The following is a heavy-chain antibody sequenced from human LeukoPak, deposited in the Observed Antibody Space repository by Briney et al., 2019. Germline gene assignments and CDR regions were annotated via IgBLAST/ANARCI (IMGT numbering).Heavy chain of an antibody. V-gene: IGHV3-23*01. D-gene: IGHD3-22*01. Sequence: PGASLRLSCAASGFTFYNYAMSWVRQAPGKGLEWVSAIGDSGGVTYYADSVRGRFTISRDNSKDTLYLQMNSLRAEDTAVYYCARQIAYYYDSSGYYTTDYWGQGTLVTVSS. CDR1: GFTFYNYA. J-gene: IGHJ4*02. CDR3: ARQIAYYYDSSGYYTTDY. CDR2: IGDSGGVT.